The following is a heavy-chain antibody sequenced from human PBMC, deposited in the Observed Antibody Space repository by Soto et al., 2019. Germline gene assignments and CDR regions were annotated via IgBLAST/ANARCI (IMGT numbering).Heavy chain of an antibody. J-gene: IGHJ4*02. CDR3: ARVQATYGSQCFDF. Sequence: SETLSLTCAVSGGSISRGGYYWGWIRQHPGKGLEWIGFIYYTGSTYYNPSLKSRLSISVDTSKNQFSLELNSVTAADTAMYYCARVQATYGSQCFDFWGQGTLVTVSS. CDR2: IYYTGST. CDR1: GGSISRGGYY. V-gene: IGHV4-31*11. D-gene: IGHD4-17*01.